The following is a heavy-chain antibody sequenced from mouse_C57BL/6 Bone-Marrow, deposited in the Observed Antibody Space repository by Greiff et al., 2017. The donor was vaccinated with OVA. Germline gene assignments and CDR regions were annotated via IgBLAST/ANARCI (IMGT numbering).Heavy chain of an antibody. D-gene: IGHD1-1*01. Sequence: QVQLQQSGAELVKPGASVKLSCKASGYTFTSYWMQWVKQRPGQGLEWIGEIDPSDSYTNYNQKFKGKATLTVDTSSSTAYMQLSSLTSEDSAVYDCAREGIYFDYWGQGTTLTVSS. CDR1: GYTFTSYW. CDR2: IDPSDSYT. V-gene: IGHV1-50*01. J-gene: IGHJ2*01. CDR3: AREGIYFDY.